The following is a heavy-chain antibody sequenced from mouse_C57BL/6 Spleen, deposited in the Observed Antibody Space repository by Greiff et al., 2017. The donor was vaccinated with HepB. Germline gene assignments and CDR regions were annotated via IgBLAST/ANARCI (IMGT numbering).Heavy chain of an antibody. J-gene: IGHJ2*01. CDR2: ISSGGDYI. CDR3: TREGGTTVVDY. Sequence: EVKLVESGAGLVKPGGSLKLSCAASGFTFSSYAMSWVRQTPEKRLEWVAYISSGGDYIYYADTVKGRFTISRDNARNTLYQQMSSLKSEDTAMYDCTREGGTTVVDYWGQGTTLTVSS. V-gene: IGHV5-9-1*02. D-gene: IGHD1-1*01. CDR1: GFTFSSYA.